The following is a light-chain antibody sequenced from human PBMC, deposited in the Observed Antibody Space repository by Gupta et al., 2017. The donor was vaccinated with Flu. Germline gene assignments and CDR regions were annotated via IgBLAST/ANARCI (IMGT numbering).Light chain of an antibody. CDR3: QSHDSSGCM. J-gene: IGLJ3*02. CDR2: DDD. CDR1: SGNIAANY. Sequence: TVTISCTRSSGNIAANYVQWYQQRPGSSPTTVIYDDDQRPSGVPDRFSGSIDTSSNSASLTISGLKTEDEADYYCQSHDSSGCMFGGGTKLTVL. V-gene: IGLV6-57*01.